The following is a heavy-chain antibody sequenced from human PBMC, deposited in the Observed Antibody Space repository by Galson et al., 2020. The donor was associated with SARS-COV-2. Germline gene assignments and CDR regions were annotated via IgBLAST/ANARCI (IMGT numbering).Heavy chain of an antibody. J-gene: IGHJ5*02. CDR2: ISSTSTYI. D-gene: IGHD2-21*02. CDR3: AREGGVGLGDLALNEGWFDP. CDR1: GFTFSSYS. Sequence: NSGGSLRLSCPASGFTFSSYSMNWVRQAPGKGLEWVSSISSTSTYIYYADSVQGRFTVSRDNAENSLYLQMNSLRAEDTAVYYCAREGGVGLGDLALNEGWFDPWGQGTLVTVSS. V-gene: IGHV3-21*04.